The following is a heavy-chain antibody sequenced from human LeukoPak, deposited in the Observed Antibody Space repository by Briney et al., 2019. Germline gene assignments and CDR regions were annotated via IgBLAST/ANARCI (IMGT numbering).Heavy chain of an antibody. CDR2: IILVFGTP. V-gene: IGHV1-69*13. CDR1: GGTFGNYA. J-gene: IGHJ5*02. Sequence: GSSVKVSCKASGGTFGNYAIHWVRQAPGQGLEWMAKIILVFGTPNYAQKFQGRVTITADESTSTVYMELSSLTSDDTAVYYSASGTWEGWLDPWGQGTLVTVSS. D-gene: IGHD1-26*01. CDR3: ASGTWEGWLDP.